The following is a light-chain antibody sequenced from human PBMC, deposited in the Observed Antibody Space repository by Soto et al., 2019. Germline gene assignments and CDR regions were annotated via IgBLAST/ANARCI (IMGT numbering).Light chain of an antibody. J-gene: IGKJ4*01. CDR1: QRISHW. V-gene: IGKV1-5*01. Sequence: IQMTQSPATLSASVGDRVTITCRASQRISHWLAWYQQKPGKAPKCLIYDASSLESGVPSRFSGSGSGTDFTLTISCLQSEDFATYYCQQLNKYPSTFGGGTKVDI. CDR2: DAS. CDR3: QQLNKYPST.